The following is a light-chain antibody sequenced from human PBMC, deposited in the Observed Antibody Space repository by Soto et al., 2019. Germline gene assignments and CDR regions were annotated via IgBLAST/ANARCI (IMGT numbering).Light chain of an antibody. Sequence: QSALTQPASVSGSPGQSITISCTGTSSDVGGYTYVSWYQQHPGKAPKLMIFDVSNRPSGVSNRFSGPKSGNTASLTISGLQADDEADYYCSSYTISSTYVFGTGTKLTVL. CDR2: DVS. CDR3: SSYTISSTYV. V-gene: IGLV2-14*01. CDR1: SSDVGGYTY. J-gene: IGLJ1*01.